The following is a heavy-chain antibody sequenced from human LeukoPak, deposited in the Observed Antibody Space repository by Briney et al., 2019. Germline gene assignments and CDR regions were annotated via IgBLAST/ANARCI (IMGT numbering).Heavy chain of an antibody. Sequence: SGPALVKPTQTLTLTCTFSGFSLSTSRMRVSWIRQPPGKALEWLARIDWDDDKFYSTPLKTRLTISKDTSKNQVVLTMTNMDPVDTATYYCARTTYSYDAQTLDYWGQGTLVTVSS. CDR3: ARTTYSYDAQTLDY. CDR1: GFSLSTSRMR. J-gene: IGHJ4*02. CDR2: IDWDDDK. D-gene: IGHD5-18*01. V-gene: IGHV2-70*04.